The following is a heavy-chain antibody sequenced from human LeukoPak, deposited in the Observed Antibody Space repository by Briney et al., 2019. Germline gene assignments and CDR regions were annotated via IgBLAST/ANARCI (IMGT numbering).Heavy chain of an antibody. CDR3: TTEAVWFGDTDY. Sequence: GGSLRLSCAATGFTFNSYEMNWVRQAPGKGLEWVGCIKSKTDGGTTDYAAPVKGRFTISRDDSKNTLYLQMNSLKTEDTAVYYCTTEAVWFGDTDYWGQGTLVTVSS. D-gene: IGHD3-10*01. CDR2: IKSKTDGGTT. CDR1: GFTFNSYE. V-gene: IGHV3-15*01. J-gene: IGHJ4*02.